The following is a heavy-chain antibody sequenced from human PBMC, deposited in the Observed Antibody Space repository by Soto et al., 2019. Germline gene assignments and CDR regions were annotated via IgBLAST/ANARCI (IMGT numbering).Heavy chain of an antibody. CDR1: GGSISSGDYY. CDR3: ARDPTTVTWTYEFDY. V-gene: IGHV4-30-4*01. CDR2: IYYSGST. Sequence: SETLSLTCTVSGGSISSGDYYWSWIRQPPGKGLEWIGYIYYSGSTYYNPSLKSRVTISVDTSKNQFSLKLSSVTAADTAVYYCARDPTTVTWTYEFDYWGQGTLVTVSS. J-gene: IGHJ4*02. D-gene: IGHD4-4*01.